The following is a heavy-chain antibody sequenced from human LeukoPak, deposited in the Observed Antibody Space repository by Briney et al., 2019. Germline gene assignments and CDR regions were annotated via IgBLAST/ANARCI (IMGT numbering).Heavy chain of an antibody. D-gene: IGHD5-12*01. J-gene: IGHJ6*02. CDR1: GGSFSGYF. Sequence: SETLSLTCAVYGGSFSGYFWSWIRQPPGKGLEWIGEINHSGSTNYNPSLKSRVTISVDTSKNQFSLKLSSVTAADTAVYYCARDKGIVATTHYGMDVWAQGTTVTVSS. CDR2: INHSGST. CDR3: ARDKGIVATTHYGMDV. V-gene: IGHV4-34*01.